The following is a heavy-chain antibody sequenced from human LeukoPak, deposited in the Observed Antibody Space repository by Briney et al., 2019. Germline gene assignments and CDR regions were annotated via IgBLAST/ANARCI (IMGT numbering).Heavy chain of an antibody. CDR2: INPNSGGT. Sequence: ASVKVSCKASGYTFTGYYMHWVRQAPGQGLEWMGWINPNSGGTNYAQKFQGRVTMTRDTSISTAYMELSRLRSDDTAVYYCARPPPYCSSTSCYRAHFDYWGQGTLVTVSS. J-gene: IGHJ4*02. CDR1: GYTFTGYY. CDR3: ARPPPYCSSTSCYRAHFDY. V-gene: IGHV1-2*02. D-gene: IGHD2-2*01.